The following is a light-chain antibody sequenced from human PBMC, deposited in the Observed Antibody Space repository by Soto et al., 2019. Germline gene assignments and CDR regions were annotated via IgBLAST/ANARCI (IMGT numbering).Light chain of an antibody. V-gene: IGLV2-8*01. CDR3: AAWDDSLNGPWV. CDR1: SSDVGDYNY. Sequence: QSALTQPPSASGSPGQSVTIPCTGTSSDVGDYNYVSWYQQHPGKVPKLIIYEVNKRPSGVPDRFSGSKSGNTASLTVSGLQAEDEADYYCAAWDDSLNGPWVFGGGTQLTVL. CDR2: EVN. J-gene: IGLJ3*02.